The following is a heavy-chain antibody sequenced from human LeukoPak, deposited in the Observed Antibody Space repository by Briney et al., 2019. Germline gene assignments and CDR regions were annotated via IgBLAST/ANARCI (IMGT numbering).Heavy chain of an antibody. CDR3: ARYCSGGDCYSKALDY. CDR2: IYYSGST. Sequence: SETLSLTCSVSGGSINNYWWNWIRQPPGKGLEWIGYIYYSGSTSYKPSLKSRLTISVDTSLNQFSLKLNSVTAADTAVYYCARYCSGGDCYSKALDYWGQGVLVTVSS. CDR1: GGSINNYW. V-gene: IGHV4-59*01. D-gene: IGHD2-15*01. J-gene: IGHJ4*02.